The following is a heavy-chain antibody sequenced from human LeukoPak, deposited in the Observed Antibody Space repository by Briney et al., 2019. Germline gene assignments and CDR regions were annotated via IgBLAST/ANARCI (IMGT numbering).Heavy chain of an antibody. CDR1: GGSISNYY. CDR2: IYYSGST. D-gene: IGHD6-19*01. Sequence: SETLSLTCTVSGGSISNYYWSWIRQPPGKGLEWIGYIYYSGSTNYNPSLKSRVTISVDTSKNQFSLKLSSVTAADTAVYYCACGYSSGQYYFDYWGQGALVTVSS. J-gene: IGHJ4*02. V-gene: IGHV4-59*01. CDR3: ACGYSSGQYYFDY.